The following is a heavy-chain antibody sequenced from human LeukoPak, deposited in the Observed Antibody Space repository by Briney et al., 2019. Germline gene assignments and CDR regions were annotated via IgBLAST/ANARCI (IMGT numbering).Heavy chain of an antibody. V-gene: IGHV3-7*03. D-gene: IGHD3-9*01. J-gene: IGHJ4*02. Sequence: PSETLSLTCAVYGGSFSGYYWSWIRQPPGKGLEWVANIKPDGSAKYYVDSVKGRFTISRDNAKNSLILQMNSLRADDTAVYYCARDVDWSRGEWGQGALVTVSS. CDR3: ARDVDWSRGE. CDR1: GGSFSGYY. CDR2: IKPDGSAK.